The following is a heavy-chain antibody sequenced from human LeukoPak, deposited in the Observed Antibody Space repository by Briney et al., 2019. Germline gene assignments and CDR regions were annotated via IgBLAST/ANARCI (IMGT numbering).Heavy chain of an antibody. D-gene: IGHD1-26*01. J-gene: IGHJ5*02. CDR1: GGSISSSSYY. CDR2: IYYSGST. Sequence: PSETLSLTCTVSGGSISSSSYYWGWIRQPPGKGLEWIGSIYYSGSTYYNPSLKSRVTISVDTSKNQFSLKLSSVTAADTAVYYCATERELRDRWFDPWGQGTLVTVSS. CDR3: ATERELRDRWFDP. V-gene: IGHV4-39*01.